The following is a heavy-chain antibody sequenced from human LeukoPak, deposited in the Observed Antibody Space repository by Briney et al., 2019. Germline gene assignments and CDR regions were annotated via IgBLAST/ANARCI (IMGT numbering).Heavy chain of an antibody. CDR2: ISGSGGST. CDR3: AKDRVLRYFDWFPRLELDY. Sequence: PGGSLRLSCAASGFTFSSYAMSWVRQAPGKGLEWVSAISGSGGSTYYADSVKGRFTISRDNSKNTPYLQMNSLRAEDTAVYYCAKDRVLRYFDWFPRLELDYWGQGTLVTVSS. V-gene: IGHV3-23*01. D-gene: IGHD3-9*01. CDR1: GFTFSSYA. J-gene: IGHJ4*02.